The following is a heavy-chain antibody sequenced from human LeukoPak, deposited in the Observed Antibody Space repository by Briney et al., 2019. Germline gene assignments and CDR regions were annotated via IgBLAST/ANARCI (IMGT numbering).Heavy chain of an antibody. CDR3: ARAMRSGYDY. Sequence: PGGSLRLSCAASGFTFSSYGMNSVRQAPGKGLEWVSYIGSSSSPIYYADSVKGRFTVSRDNAKNSLYLQMNSLRDEDTAVYYCARAMRSGYDYWGQGTLVTVSS. CDR1: GFTFSSYG. D-gene: IGHD5-12*01. V-gene: IGHV3-48*02. CDR2: IGSSSSPI. J-gene: IGHJ4*02.